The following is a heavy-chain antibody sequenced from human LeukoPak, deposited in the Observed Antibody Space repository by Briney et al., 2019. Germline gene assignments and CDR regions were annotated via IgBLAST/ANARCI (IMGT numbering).Heavy chain of an antibody. Sequence: PSETLSLTCAVYGGSFSGYYWSWIRQPPGKGLEWIGEINHSGSTNYNPSLKSRVTISVDTSKNQFSLKLSSATAADTAVYYCARAPKYYYDSSFDYWGQGTLVTVSS. CDR2: INHSGST. J-gene: IGHJ4*02. CDR3: ARAPKYYYDSSFDY. CDR1: GGSFSGYY. D-gene: IGHD3-22*01. V-gene: IGHV4-34*01.